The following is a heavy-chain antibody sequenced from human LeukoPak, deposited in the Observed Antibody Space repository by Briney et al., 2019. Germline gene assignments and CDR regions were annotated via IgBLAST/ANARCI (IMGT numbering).Heavy chain of an antibody. V-gene: IGHV3-7*01. CDR2: IKQDGSEK. CDR1: GFTFSRNG. CDR3: ARTRPEVLRYPTYFDY. J-gene: IGHJ4*02. D-gene: IGHD3-9*01. Sequence: PGGTLRLSCAASGFTFSRNGMTWVRQAPGKGLEWVANIKQDGSEKYYVDSVKGRFTISRDNAKNSLYLQMNSLRAEDTAVYYCARTRPEVLRYPTYFDYWGQGTLVTVSS.